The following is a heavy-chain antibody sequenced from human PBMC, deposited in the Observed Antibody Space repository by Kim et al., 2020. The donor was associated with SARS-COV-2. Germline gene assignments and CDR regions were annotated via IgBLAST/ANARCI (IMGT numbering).Heavy chain of an antibody. CDR3: ARDWPYYYDSSGYGYYYYGMDV. V-gene: IGHV1-46*01. CDR2: INPSGGST. Sequence: ASVKVSCKASGYTFTSYYMHWVRQAPGQGLEWMGIINPSGGSTSYAQKFQGRVTMTRDTSTSTVYMELSSLRSEDTAVYYCARDWPYYYDSSGYGYYYYGMDVWGQGTTVTVSS. D-gene: IGHD3-22*01. J-gene: IGHJ6*02. CDR1: GYTFTSYY.